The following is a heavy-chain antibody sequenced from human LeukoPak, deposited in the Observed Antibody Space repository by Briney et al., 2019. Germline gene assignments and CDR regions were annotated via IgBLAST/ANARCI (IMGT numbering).Heavy chain of an antibody. CDR3: TRIINDYGYNWFDP. D-gene: IGHD4-17*01. CDR1: GGSFSGYY. V-gene: IGHV4-34*01. J-gene: IGHJ5*02. Sequence: SETLSLTCAVYGGSFSGYYWSWIRQPPGKGLEWLGEINHSGSTNYNPSLKSRVTISVDTSKNQFSLKLSSVTAADTAMYYCTRIINDYGYNWFDPWGQGTLVTVSS. CDR2: INHSGST.